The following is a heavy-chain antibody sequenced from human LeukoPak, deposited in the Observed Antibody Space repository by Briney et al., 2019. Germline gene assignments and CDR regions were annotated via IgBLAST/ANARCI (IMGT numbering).Heavy chain of an antibody. CDR3: VRGHVAVAAHDDAFDI. D-gene: IGHD6-19*01. Sequence: GGSLRLSCAASGFTFSSNGMSWVRQAPGKGLEWVSAISGSGGSTYYADSVKGRFTISRDNSKNTLYLQMNSLRAEDTAVYYCVRGHVAVAAHDDAFDIWGQGTMVTVSS. J-gene: IGHJ3*02. CDR2: ISGSGGST. V-gene: IGHV3-23*01. CDR1: GFTFSSNG.